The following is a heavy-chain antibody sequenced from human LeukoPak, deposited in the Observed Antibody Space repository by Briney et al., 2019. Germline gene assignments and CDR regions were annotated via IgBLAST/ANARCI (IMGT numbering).Heavy chain of an antibody. CDR2: ISGSGGST. CDR1: GFTFNNYA. Sequence: GGSLRLSCAASGFTFNNYAMSWVRQAPGKGLEWVSRISGSGGSTYYADSVKGRFTISRDNSKNTVYLQMKSLRAEDTAVYYCAKASGSGSFCDCWGQGALVTVSS. V-gene: IGHV3-23*01. CDR3: AKASGSGSFCDC. J-gene: IGHJ4*02. D-gene: IGHD3-10*01.